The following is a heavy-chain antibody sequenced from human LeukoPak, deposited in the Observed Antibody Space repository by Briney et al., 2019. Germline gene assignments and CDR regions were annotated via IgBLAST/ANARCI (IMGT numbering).Heavy chain of an antibody. D-gene: IGHD3-16*01. CDR3: AKDHEPYDYVPSDY. V-gene: IGHV3-23*01. J-gene: IGHJ4*02. CDR2: ISGSGGST. Sequence: PGGSLRLSCAASGFTFSSYAMHWVRQAPGKGLEWVSAISGSGGSTYYADSVKGRFTISRDNSKNTLYLQMNSLRAEDTAVYYCAKDHEPYDYVPSDYWGQGTLVTVSS. CDR1: GFTFSSYA.